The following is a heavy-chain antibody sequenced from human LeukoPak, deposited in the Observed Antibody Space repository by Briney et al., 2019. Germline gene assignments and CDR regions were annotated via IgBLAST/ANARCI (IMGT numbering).Heavy chain of an antibody. CDR2: ISGSGGST. Sequence: LTGGSLRLSCAASGFTFSSYAMSWVRQAPGKGLEWVSAISGSGGSTYYADSVKGRFTISRDNSKNTLYLQMNSLRAEDTAVYYCAKDPSGSYTLDYWGQGTLVTVSS. V-gene: IGHV3-23*01. D-gene: IGHD1-26*01. CDR3: AKDPSGSYTLDY. CDR1: GFTFSSYA. J-gene: IGHJ4*02.